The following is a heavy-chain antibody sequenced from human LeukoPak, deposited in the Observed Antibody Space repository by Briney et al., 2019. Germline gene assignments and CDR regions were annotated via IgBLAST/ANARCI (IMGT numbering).Heavy chain of an antibody. CDR2: INPSGGST. D-gene: IGHD6-13*01. CDR3: ARDEVAAAGDY. Sequence: ASVKVSCKASGYTSTSYYMHWVRQAPGQGLEWMGIINPSGGSTSYAQKFQGRVTMTRDTSTSTVYMELSSLRSEDTAVYYCARDEVAAAGDYWGQGTLVTVSS. V-gene: IGHV1-46*01. J-gene: IGHJ4*02. CDR1: GYTSTSYY.